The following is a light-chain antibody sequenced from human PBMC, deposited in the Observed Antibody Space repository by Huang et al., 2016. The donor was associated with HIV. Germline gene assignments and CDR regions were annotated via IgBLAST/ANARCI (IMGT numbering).Light chain of an antibody. CDR2: AAS. CDR1: HNIGRD. J-gene: IGKJ2*01. CDR3: QQSYSITRYT. V-gene: IGKV1-39*01. Sequence: DIQMTQSPSSLSASVGDRVTITCRASHNIGRDLNWYQQKSGKAPKLLIYAASSLQRGVPSRLSGIGFGSDFTLTISSLQPEDFATYYCQQSYSITRYTFGQGTKVEIK.